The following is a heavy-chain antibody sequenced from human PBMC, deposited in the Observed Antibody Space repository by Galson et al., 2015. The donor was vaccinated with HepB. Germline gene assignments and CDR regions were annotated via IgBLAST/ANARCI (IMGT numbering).Heavy chain of an antibody. CDR1: GFTLSSYG. D-gene: IGHD5-18*01. J-gene: IGHJ4*02. Sequence: SLRLSCAASGFTLSSYGMHWVRQAPGKGLQWVALISNGGRNTYYVDSVQGRFTISRDSSKNTLYVQMNSLRPEDTAVYYCARDRGYSSGSELDYWGQGTLVTVSS. CDR2: ISNGGRNT. V-gene: IGHV3-30*03. CDR3: ARDRGYSSGSELDY.